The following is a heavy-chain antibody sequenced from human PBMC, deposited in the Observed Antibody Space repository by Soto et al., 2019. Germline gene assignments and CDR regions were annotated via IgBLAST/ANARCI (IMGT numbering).Heavy chain of an antibody. V-gene: IGHV1-2*02. D-gene: IGHD2-15*01. CDR1: VYTFSDHY. CDR3: ARVHCSGAVCQLFDF. CDR2: INPKSGAT. J-gene: IGHJ4*02. Sequence: ASVKVPCKSSVYTFSDHYIHCVRPAPGQGLEWMGWINPKSGATSYSQNLQGRVTVTSDTSISTAYMELTRLRSDDTAIYFCARVHCSGAVCQLFDFWGQGSRVNVSA.